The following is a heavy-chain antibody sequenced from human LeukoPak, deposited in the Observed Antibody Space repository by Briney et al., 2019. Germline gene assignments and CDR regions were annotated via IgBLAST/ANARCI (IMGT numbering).Heavy chain of an antibody. Sequence: GGSLRLSCAASGFTFDEYGMSWVRQAPGKGLEWVSDINWNGGSIGYADSVKGRFTISRDNAKNSLYLQMNSLRAEDTALYYCAREEWELLRYYYYYMDVWGKGTTVTVSS. CDR2: INWNGGSI. CDR3: AREEWELLRYYYYYMDV. J-gene: IGHJ6*03. V-gene: IGHV3-20*04. D-gene: IGHD1-26*01. CDR1: GFTFDEYG.